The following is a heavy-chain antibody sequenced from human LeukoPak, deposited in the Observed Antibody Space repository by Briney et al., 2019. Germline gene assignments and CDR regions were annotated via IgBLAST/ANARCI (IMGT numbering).Heavy chain of an antibody. D-gene: IGHD2-15*01. Sequence: ASVKVSCKASGYTFTSYGISWVRQAPGQGLEWMGWISAYNGNTNYAQKLQGRVTMTTDTFTSTAYMELRSLRSDDTAVYYCARKLGYCSGGSCYLCDYWGQGTLVTVSS. CDR1: GYTFTSYG. CDR2: ISAYNGNT. V-gene: IGHV1-18*01. J-gene: IGHJ4*02. CDR3: ARKLGYCSGGSCYLCDY.